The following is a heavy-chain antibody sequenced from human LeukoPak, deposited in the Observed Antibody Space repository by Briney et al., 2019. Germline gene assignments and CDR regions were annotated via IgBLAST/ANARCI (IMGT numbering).Heavy chain of an antibody. Sequence: ASVKVSCKASGYTFTSYGISWVRQAPGQGLEWMGWISAYNGNTNYAQKLQGRVTMTTDTSTSTAYMELRSLRSDDTAVYYCARGVRGDYSNWFDPWAREPWSPSPQ. CDR3: ARGVRGDYSNWFDP. V-gene: IGHV1-18*01. CDR2: ISAYNGNT. CDR1: GYTFTSYG. J-gene: IGHJ5*02. D-gene: IGHD4-11*01.